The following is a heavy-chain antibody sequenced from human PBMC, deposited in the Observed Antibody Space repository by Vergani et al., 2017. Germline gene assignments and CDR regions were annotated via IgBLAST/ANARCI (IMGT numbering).Heavy chain of an antibody. CDR2: INSDGDST. D-gene: IGHD1-26*01. V-gene: IGHV3-74*02. CDR1: GFTFSNYW. Sequence: EVQLVESGGGLVQPGGSLRLSCAASGFTFSNYWMQWVRQAPGKGLMWVSRINSDGDSTSYADSVKGRFTISRDNAKNTLYLQMDSLRAEDTAVYYCARVKGGWAIFDYWGQGTLVTVSS. CDR3: ARVKGGWAIFDY. J-gene: IGHJ4*02.